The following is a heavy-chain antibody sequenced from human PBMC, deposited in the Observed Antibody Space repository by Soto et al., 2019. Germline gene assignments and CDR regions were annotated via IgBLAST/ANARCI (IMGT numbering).Heavy chain of an antibody. CDR1: GYTFTSYD. Sequence: ASVKVSCKASGYTFTSYDINWVRQATGQGLEWMGWMNPNSGNTGYAQKFQGRVTMTRNTSISTAYMELSSLRSEDTAVYYCAIYFRIAAAGTTPGDYYYYMDVWGKGTTVTVSS. V-gene: IGHV1-8*01. D-gene: IGHD6-13*01. J-gene: IGHJ6*03. CDR3: AIYFRIAAAGTTPGDYYYYMDV. CDR2: MNPNSGNT.